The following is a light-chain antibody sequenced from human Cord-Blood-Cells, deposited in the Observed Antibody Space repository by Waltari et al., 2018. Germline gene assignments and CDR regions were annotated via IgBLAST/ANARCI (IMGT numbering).Light chain of an antibody. CDR2: GAS. CDR3: QQDNNWPPFT. V-gene: IGKV3-15*01. Sequence: EIVTTPSPATLSVSPGERATLYCRASQRVRSNLAWYLPKPGQAPSLLIYGASTRATGIAARLRGSGSWTKVSVTIRSRQSEDFAVYYCQQDNNWPPFTFGPGTKVVIK. J-gene: IGKJ3*01. CDR1: QRVRSN.